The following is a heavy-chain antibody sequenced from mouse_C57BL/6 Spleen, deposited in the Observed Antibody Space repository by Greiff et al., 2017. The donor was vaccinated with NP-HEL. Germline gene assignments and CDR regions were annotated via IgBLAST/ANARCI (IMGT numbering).Heavy chain of an antibody. CDR2: INYDGSST. V-gene: IGHV5-16*01. J-gene: IGHJ4*01. CDR1: GFTFSDYY. D-gene: IGHD2-5*01. Sequence: EVQVVESEGGLVQPGSSMKLSCTASGFTFSDYYMAWVRQVPEKGLEWVANINYDGSSTYYLDSLKSRFIISRDNAKNILYLQMSSLKSEDTATYYCARESNYYYAMDYWGQGTSVTVSS. CDR3: ARESNYYYAMDY.